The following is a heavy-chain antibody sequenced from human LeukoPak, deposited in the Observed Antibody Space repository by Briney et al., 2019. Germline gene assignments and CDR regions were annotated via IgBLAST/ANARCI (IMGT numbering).Heavy chain of an antibody. J-gene: IGHJ4*02. Sequence: PGGSLRLSCAASGFTFSSYSMNWVRQAPGKGLEWVSSISSSSSYIYYADSVKGRFTIPRDNAKDSLYLQMNSLRAEDTAVYYCARDPHYDFWTGYYDYWGQGTLV. D-gene: IGHD3-3*01. CDR1: GFTFSSYS. V-gene: IGHV3-21*01. CDR3: ARDPHYDFWTGYYDY. CDR2: ISSSSSYI.